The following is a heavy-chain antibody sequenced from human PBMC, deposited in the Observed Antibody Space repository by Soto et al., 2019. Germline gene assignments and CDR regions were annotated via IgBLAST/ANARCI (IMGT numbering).Heavy chain of an antibody. CDR3: ARDRSNDFWSGYPNYFDY. CDR2: MNPNSGNT. CDR1: GYTFTSYD. Sequence: ASVKVSCKASGYTFTSYDINWVRQATGQGLEWMGWMNPNSGNTGYAQKFQGRVTITRNTSISTAYMELSSLRSEDTAVYYCARDRSNDFWSGYPNYFDYWGQGTLVTVSS. J-gene: IGHJ4*02. D-gene: IGHD3-3*01. V-gene: IGHV1-8*01.